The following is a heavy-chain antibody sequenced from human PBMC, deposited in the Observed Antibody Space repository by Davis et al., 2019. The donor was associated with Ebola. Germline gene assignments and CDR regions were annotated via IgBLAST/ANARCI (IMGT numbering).Heavy chain of an antibody. CDR3: ARDRCTNGVCYFINWFDP. V-gene: IGHV1-18*04. Sequence: ASVKVSCKASGYTFTSYYMHWVRQAPGQGLEWMGRINGYNGDTNYAQRLQGRVTMTTDASTSTAYMELSSLRSEDTAVYYCARDRCTNGVCYFINWFDPWGQGTLVTVSS. J-gene: IGHJ5*02. CDR2: INGYNGDT. CDR1: GYTFTSYY. D-gene: IGHD2-8*01.